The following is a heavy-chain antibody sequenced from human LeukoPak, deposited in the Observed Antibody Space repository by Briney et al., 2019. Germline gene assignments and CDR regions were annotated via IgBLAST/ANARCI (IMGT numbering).Heavy chain of an antibody. CDR1: GFTFSSYE. D-gene: IGHD3-22*01. J-gene: IGHJ4*02. CDR3: ARRAYSSGDFDY. Sequence: GGSLRLSCAASGFTFSSYEMNWVRQAPGKGLEWVSVIYSGGSTYYADSVKGRFTISRDNSKNTLYLQMNSLRAEDTAVYYCARRAYSSGDFDYWGQGTLVTVSS. V-gene: IGHV3-53*01. CDR2: IYSGGST.